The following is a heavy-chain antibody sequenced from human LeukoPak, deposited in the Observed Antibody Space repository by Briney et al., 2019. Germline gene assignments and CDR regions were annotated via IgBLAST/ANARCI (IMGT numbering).Heavy chain of an antibody. J-gene: IGHJ4*02. D-gene: IGHD3-16*02. CDR1: GFTFSTYA. CDR2: TRGSGANT. CDR3: AKERAGYTNPYYFDY. V-gene: IGHV3-23*01. Sequence: GGSLRLSCASSGFTFSTYAMRGVRHAPGKGREGGSTTRGSGANTYYADSVRGRFIISRDNSKNKLYLHMTSLKPQDTDVYYCAKERAGYTNPYYFDYWGQGTLVTVSS.